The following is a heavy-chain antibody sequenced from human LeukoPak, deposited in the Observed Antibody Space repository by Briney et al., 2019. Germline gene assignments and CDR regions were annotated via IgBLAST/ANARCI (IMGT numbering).Heavy chain of an antibody. Sequence: ASVKVSCKASGYTFTSYGISWVRQAPGQGLEWMGWISAYNGNTNYAQKLQGRVTMTTDTSTSTAYMELRSLRSDDTAVYYCAREIRYSSSRYYYYYMDVRGKGTTVTVSS. V-gene: IGHV1-18*01. D-gene: IGHD6-6*01. CDR3: AREIRYSSSRYYYYYMDV. J-gene: IGHJ6*03. CDR2: ISAYNGNT. CDR1: GYTFTSYG.